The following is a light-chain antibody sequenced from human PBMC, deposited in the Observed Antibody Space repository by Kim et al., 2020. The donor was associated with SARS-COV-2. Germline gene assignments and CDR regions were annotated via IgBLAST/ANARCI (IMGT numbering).Light chain of an antibody. CDR3: QSYDSSLSGWV. V-gene: IGLV1-40*01. CDR2: GAS. J-gene: IGLJ3*02. CDR1: SSNIGAGYD. Sequence: QPVLTQPPSVSGAPGQRVTISCTGTSSNIGAGYDVHWYQHLPGTAPKLLIYGASNRPSGVPDRFSGSKSGTSASLAITGLQGDDEADYYCQSYDSSLSGWVFGGGTQLTVL.